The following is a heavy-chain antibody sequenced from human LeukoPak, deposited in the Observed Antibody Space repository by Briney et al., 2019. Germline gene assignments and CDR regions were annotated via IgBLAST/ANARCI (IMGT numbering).Heavy chain of an antibody. CDR3: TNPYYYDSSGYYDNY. CDR1: GFTFSSYA. D-gene: IGHD3-22*01. V-gene: IGHV3-23*01. Sequence: PGGSLRLSCAASGFTFSSYAMSWVRQAPGKGLEWVSAISGSGGSTYYADSVKGRFTISRDNSKNTLYLQMNSLRAEDTAVYYCTNPYYYDSSGYYDNYWGQGTLVTVSS. CDR2: ISGSGGST. J-gene: IGHJ4*02.